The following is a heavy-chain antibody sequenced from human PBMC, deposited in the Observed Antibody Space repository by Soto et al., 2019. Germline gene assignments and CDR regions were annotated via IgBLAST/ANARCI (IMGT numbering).Heavy chain of an antibody. CDR3: ARQVTFTANGPPVLDP. Sequence: GESLKISCSVSGYIFANYWIGWVRQMPGKGLEWMGIIYGVDSDTKYSPSFQGHVTISADKSISTAYLQWSSLKASDTAMYYCARQVTFTANGPPVLDPWGQGTMVTVSS. V-gene: IGHV5-51*01. D-gene: IGHD5-18*01. J-gene: IGHJ5*02. CDR2: IYGVDSDT. CDR1: GYIFANYW.